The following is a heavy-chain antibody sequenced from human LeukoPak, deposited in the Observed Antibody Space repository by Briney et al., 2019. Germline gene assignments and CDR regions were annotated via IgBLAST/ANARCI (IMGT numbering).Heavy chain of an antibody. Sequence: GASVKVSCKASGYTFTSYAISWVRQAPGQGLEWMGGIIPIFGTANYAQKFQGRVTITADESTSTAYMELSSLRSEDTAVYYCARVVNGVGDAYYFDYWGQGTLVTVSS. V-gene: IGHV1-69*13. CDR2: IIPIFGTA. CDR3: ARVVNGVGDAYYFDY. D-gene: IGHD1-26*01. CDR1: GYTFTSYA. J-gene: IGHJ4*02.